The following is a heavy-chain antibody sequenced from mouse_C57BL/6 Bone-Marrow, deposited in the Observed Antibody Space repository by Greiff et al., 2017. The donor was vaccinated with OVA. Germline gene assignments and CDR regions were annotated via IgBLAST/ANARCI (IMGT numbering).Heavy chain of an antibody. D-gene: IGHD2-1*01. CDR1: GFTFSDYY. V-gene: IGHV5-16*01. CDR3: ARGLLLGFAY. Sequence: EVQLQESEGGLVQPGSSMKLSCTASGFTFSDYYMAWVRQVPEKGLEWVANINYDGSSTYYLDSLKSRFIISRDNAKNILYLQMSSLKSEDTATYYCARGLLLGFAYWGQGTLVTVSA. J-gene: IGHJ3*01. CDR2: INYDGSST.